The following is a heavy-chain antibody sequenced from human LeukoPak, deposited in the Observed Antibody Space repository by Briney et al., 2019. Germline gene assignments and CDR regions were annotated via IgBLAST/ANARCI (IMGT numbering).Heavy chain of an antibody. CDR1: GFTFNRHA. D-gene: IGHD6-19*01. CDR2: ISGSGGRT. V-gene: IGHV3-23*01. CDR3: AKSMAGTYGPDY. Sequence: GRSLRLSCAASGFTFNRHAIHWVRQAPGKGLEWVSGISGSGGRTYYADSVKGRFTISRDNSNNILYLQMSSLRAGDTAVYYCAKSMAGTYGPDYWGQGTLVTVSS. J-gene: IGHJ4*02.